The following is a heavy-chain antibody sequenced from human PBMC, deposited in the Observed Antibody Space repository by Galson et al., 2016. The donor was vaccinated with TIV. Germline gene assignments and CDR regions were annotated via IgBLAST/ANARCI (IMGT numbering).Heavy chain of an antibody. Sequence: TLSLTCTVSGGSIHNSAYFWTWIRQRPGQGLEWIGNIYNSGSTDYTPSLESRLTIFLDTSRNQFSMRLISVTAADTAVYYCARWAHSGSYYDCFQNWGQGTLVTVSS. CDR3: ARWAHSGSYYDCFQN. V-gene: IGHV4-31*03. D-gene: IGHD1-26*01. J-gene: IGHJ1*01. CDR2: IYNSGST. CDR1: GGSIHNSAYF.